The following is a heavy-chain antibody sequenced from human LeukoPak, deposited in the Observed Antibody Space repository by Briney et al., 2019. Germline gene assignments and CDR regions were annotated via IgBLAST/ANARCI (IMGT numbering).Heavy chain of an antibody. CDR1: GFTFSSYG. J-gene: IGHJ4*02. CDR2: IRYDGSNK. CDR3: ARGSNGGGSGWYNLGYYFDY. Sequence: GGPLRLSCAASGFTFSSYGMHWVRQAPGKGLEWVAFIRYDGSNKYYADSVKGRFTISRDNSKNTLYLQMNSLRAEDTAVYYCARGSNGGGSGWYNLGYYFDYWGQGTLVTVSS. V-gene: IGHV3-30*02. D-gene: IGHD6-19*01.